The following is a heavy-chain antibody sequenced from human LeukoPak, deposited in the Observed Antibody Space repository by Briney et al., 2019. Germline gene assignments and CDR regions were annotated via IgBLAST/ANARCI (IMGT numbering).Heavy chain of an antibody. CDR1: GFSFSSYW. CDR3: AKDPTDFDSSGQTYFDY. J-gene: IGHJ4*02. D-gene: IGHD3-22*01. Sequence: GGSLRLSCAASGFSFSSYWMSWVRQAPGKGLEWVANIKQDGSEKYYVDSVKGRFTISRDNAKNSLYLQMNSLRAEDTAVYYCAKDPTDFDSSGQTYFDYWGQGSLVTVSS. V-gene: IGHV3-7*03. CDR2: IKQDGSEK.